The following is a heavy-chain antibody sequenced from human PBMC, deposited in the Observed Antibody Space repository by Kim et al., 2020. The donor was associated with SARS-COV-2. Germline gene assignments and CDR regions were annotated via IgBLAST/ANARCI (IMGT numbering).Heavy chain of an antibody. CDR2: IIPILGIA. J-gene: IGHJ5*02. D-gene: IGHD1-20*01. CDR1: GGTFSSYA. V-gene: IGHV1-69*04. Sequence: SVKVSCKASGGTFSSYAISWVRQAPGQGLEWMGRIIPILGIANYAQKFQGRVTITADKSTSTAYMELSSLRSEDTAVYCCARSRDNWNDVGWFDPWGQGTLVTVSS. CDR3: ARSRDNWNDVGWFDP.